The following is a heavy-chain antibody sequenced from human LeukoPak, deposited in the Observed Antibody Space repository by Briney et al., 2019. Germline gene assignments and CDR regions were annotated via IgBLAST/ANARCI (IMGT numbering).Heavy chain of an antibody. CDR2: IKQDGSEK. Sequence: PGGSLRLSCAVSGLTFTNTYWISWVRQAPGKGLEWLANIKQDGSEKYYVDFVKGRFTISRDNAKNSLDLQMNSLRAEDTAVYYCAREASGRSFDFWGQGTLVTVSS. CDR3: AREASGRSFDF. CDR1: GLTFTNTYW. J-gene: IGHJ4*02. D-gene: IGHD3-10*01. V-gene: IGHV3-7*01.